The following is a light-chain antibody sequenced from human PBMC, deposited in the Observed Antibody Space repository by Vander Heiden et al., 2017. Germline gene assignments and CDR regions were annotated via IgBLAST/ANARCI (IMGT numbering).Light chain of an antibody. J-gene: IGKJ4*01. V-gene: IGKV1-39*01. CDR2: AAS. CDR1: QTIVDY. CDR3: HQSYSSPPS. Sequence: DIQMTQSPPSLSASLGDRVTITCRASQTIVDYLNSYQQKQEKAPKLLIFAASTLASAVPSRLSGSGSGTEFTLTIIRLLPEDFAVYYCHQSYSSPPSFGGGTKVDIK.